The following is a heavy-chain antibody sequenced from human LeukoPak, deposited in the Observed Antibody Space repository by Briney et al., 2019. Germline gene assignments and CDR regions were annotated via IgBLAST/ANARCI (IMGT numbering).Heavy chain of an antibody. J-gene: IGHJ4*02. CDR3: ANELHMVRGVH. Sequence: ASVKVSCKVSGYTLTELSMHWVRQAPGKGLEWMGGFDPEDGETIYAQKFQGRVTITADESTSTACMELSSLRAEDTAVYYCANELHMVRGVHWGQGTLVTVSS. CDR2: FDPEDGET. CDR1: GYTLTELS. V-gene: IGHV1-24*01. D-gene: IGHD3-10*01.